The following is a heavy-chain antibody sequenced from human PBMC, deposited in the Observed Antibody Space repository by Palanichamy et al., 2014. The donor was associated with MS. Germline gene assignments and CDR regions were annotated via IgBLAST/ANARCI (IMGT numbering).Heavy chain of an antibody. J-gene: IGHJ4*02. CDR3: ARRPDYDVFTGHTGGDFDY. CDR2: IRPHTGGT. V-gene: IGHV1-2*02. D-gene: IGHD3-9*01. CDR1: GYSFTAYY. Sequence: QVQLVQSGTEVKKPGASVKVSCKTSGYSFTAYYVFWVRQAPGQGLEWMGWIRPHTGGTDYAQYFQGRVTMTGDTSINTAYMELSSLTPDDTAVYYCARRPDYDVFTGHTGGDFDYWGQGTLVTVSS.